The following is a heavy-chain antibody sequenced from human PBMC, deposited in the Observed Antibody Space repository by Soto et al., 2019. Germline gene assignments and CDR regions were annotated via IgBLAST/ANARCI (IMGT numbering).Heavy chain of an antibody. D-gene: IGHD1-1*01. CDR3: ARGSPGWNYYYYYGMDV. CDR1: GGSFSGYY. V-gene: IGHV4-34*01. Sequence: SETLSLTCAVYGGSFSGYYWSWIRQPPGKGLEWIGEINHSGSTNYNPSLKSRVTISVDTSKNQFSLKLSSVTAADTAVYYCARGSPGWNYYYYYGMDVWGQGTTVTVSS. CDR2: INHSGST. J-gene: IGHJ6*02.